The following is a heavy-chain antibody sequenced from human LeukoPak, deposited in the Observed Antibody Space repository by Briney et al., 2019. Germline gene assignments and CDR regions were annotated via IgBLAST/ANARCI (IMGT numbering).Heavy chain of an antibody. D-gene: IGHD4-23*01. CDR1: GYSFTSQA. CDR2: VNTTTGNP. CDR3: VGAETSVGYFDY. J-gene: IGHJ4*02. V-gene: IGHV7-4-1*02. Sequence: ASVKVSCKASGYSFTSQAINWVRQAPGQGLQWMGCVNTTTGNPTNAQGFTGRFVFSFDTSVSTAYLQISSLKAEDTAVYYCVGAETSVGYFDYWGQGTLVTVSS.